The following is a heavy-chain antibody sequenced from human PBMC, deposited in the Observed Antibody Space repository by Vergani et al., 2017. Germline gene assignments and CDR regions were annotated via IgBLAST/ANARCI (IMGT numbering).Heavy chain of an antibody. V-gene: IGHV4-34*01. D-gene: IGHD3-22*01. CDR3: ARGVWGDYYDSSGYSPPFDI. J-gene: IGHJ3*02. CDR2: INHSGST. Sequence: QVQLQQWGAGLLKPSETLSLTCAVYGGSFSGYYWSWIRQPPGKGLEWIGEINHSGSTNYNPSLKSRVTISVDTYKNQFSLKLSSVTAADTAVYYCARGVWGDYYDSSGYSPPFDIWGQGTMVTVSS. CDR1: GGSFSGYY.